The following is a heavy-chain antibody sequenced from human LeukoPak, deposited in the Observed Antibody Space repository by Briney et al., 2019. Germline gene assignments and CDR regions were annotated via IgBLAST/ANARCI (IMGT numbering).Heavy chain of an antibody. CDR2: ISYDGSNK. CDR3: ARGLGSGYVDY. CDR1: GGSFSGYY. D-gene: IGHD2-15*01. V-gene: IGHV3-30*03. Sequence: LSLTCAVYGGSFSGYYWSWIRQAPGKGLEWVAVISYDGSNKYYADSVKGRFTISRDNSKNTLYLQMNSLRAEDTAVYYCARGLGSGYVDYWGQGTLVTVSS. J-gene: IGHJ4*02.